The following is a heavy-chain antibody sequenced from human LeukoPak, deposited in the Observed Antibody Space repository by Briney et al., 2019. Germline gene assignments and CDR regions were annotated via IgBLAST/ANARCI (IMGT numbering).Heavy chain of an antibody. J-gene: IGHJ4*02. CDR1: GGSFSGYY. CDR2: INHSGST. V-gene: IGHV4-34*01. Sequence: SETLSLTCAVYGGSFSGYYWSWIRQPPGKGLEWIGEINHSGSTNYNPSLKSRVTISVDTSKNQFSLKLSSVTAADTAVYYCARALIAAAGTYFDYWGQGTLVTVSS. D-gene: IGHD6-13*01. CDR3: ARALIAAAGTYFDY.